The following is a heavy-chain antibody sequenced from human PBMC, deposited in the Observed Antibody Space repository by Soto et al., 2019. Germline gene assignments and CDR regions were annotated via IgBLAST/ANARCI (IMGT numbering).Heavy chain of an antibody. CDR1: GFTFSNHA. CDR3: ARDPGGHYCTSTSCLYFFDH. J-gene: IGHJ4*02. D-gene: IGHD2-2*01. V-gene: IGHV3-23*01. Sequence: EVQLLESGGALVHPGGSRRLSCAASGFTFSNHAMNWVRQAPGKGLEWVSTISGSGSTYYADSVKGRFTISRDNSNNTLYLQMNSLRAEDTAVYYCARDPGGHYCTSTSCLYFFDHWGQGTLVIVSS. CDR2: ISGSGST.